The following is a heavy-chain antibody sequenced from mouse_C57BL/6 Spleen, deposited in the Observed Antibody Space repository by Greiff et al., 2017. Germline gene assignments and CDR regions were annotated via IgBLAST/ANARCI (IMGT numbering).Heavy chain of an antibody. CDR3: ARMVTTGY. Sequence: QVQLQQSGAELVKPGASVNLSCKASGYTFTSYWMQWVKQRPGQGLEWIGEIDPSDSYTNYNQKFKGKATLTVDTSSSTAYMQLSSLTSEDSAVYYCARMVTTGYWGQGTTLTVSS. V-gene: IGHV1-50*01. D-gene: IGHD2-2*01. J-gene: IGHJ2*01. CDR1: GYTFTSYW. CDR2: IDPSDSYT.